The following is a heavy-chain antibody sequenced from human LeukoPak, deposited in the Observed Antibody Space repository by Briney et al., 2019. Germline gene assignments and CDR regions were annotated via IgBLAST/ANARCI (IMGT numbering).Heavy chain of an antibody. CDR2: IIPIFGTA. CDR1: GGTFSSYA. J-gene: IGHJ5*02. V-gene: IGHV1-69*01. D-gene: IGHD1-26*01. Sequence: SVKVSCKASGGTFSSYAISWVRQAPGQGLEWMGGIIPIFGTANYAQKFQGRVTITADESTSTAYMELSSLRSEDTAVYYCARKVPWELPRSGDWFDPWGQGTLVTVSS. CDR3: ARKVPWELPRSGDWFDP.